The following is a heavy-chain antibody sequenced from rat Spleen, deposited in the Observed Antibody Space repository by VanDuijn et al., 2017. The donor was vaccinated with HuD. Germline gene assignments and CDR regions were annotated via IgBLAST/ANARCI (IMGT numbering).Heavy chain of an antibody. V-gene: IGHV5-22*01. Sequence: EVQLVESDGGLVQPGRSLKLSCAASGFTFSDYYMAWVRQAPNKGLEWVASISYEGSHTYYGDSVKGRFTLSRDNVKSTLYLQMGSLRSEDTATYYCATENWDPYYWYFDFWGPGTMVTVSS. D-gene: IGHD5-1*01. J-gene: IGHJ1*01. CDR3: ATENWDPYYWYFDF. CDR2: ISYEGSHT. CDR1: GFTFSDYY.